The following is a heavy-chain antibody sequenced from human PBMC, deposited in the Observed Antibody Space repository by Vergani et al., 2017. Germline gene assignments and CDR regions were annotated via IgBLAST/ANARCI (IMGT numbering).Heavy chain of an antibody. CDR3: TKAGQYDSDNFHDS. CDR1: GFTFSNYG. CDR2: IRYDGSNT. D-gene: IGHD3-22*01. J-gene: IGHJ1*01. V-gene: IGHV3-30*02. Sequence: QVQLVESGGGVVQPGGSLRLSCGASGFTFSNYGMHWVRQAPGKGLEWVTFIRYDGSNTYYADSVKGRFTISRVNSQTTVFLQMNSLRADDSAVYYCTKAGQYDSDNFHDSWGQGALVTVAS.